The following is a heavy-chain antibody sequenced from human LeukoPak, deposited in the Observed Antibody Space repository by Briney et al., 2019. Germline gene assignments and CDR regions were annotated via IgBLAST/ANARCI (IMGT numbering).Heavy chain of an antibody. D-gene: IGHD3-22*01. J-gene: IGHJ4*02. CDR2: ISADNGHT. Sequence: ASVKVSCRAYEYSFVNYGISWVRQAPGQGLEWVGWISADNGHTRYAQKFQGRVTLTTDTSTSTAYMDLRSLTSDDTAVYYCARDCYSDSSGYCGFDLWGQGTLVTVSS. V-gene: IGHV1-18*01. CDR1: EYSFVNYG. CDR3: ARDCYSDSSGYCGFDL.